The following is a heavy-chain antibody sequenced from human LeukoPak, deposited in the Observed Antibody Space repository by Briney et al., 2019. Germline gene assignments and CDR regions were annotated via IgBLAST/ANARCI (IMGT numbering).Heavy chain of an antibody. CDR3: ARHQEPDRPWMATVY. CDR2: IYYSGST. Sequence: PSEALSLTCTVSGGSPSRSYWSSIPEPPGKGRGWRSHIYYSGSTDYDPSPPGRVAISAEASKNQFSRKLSSVTDADTAVYYCARHQEPDRPWMATVYGGQGTLVTVSS. J-gene: IGHJ4*02. CDR1: GGSPSRSY. V-gene: IGHV4-59*08. D-gene: IGHD5-24*01.